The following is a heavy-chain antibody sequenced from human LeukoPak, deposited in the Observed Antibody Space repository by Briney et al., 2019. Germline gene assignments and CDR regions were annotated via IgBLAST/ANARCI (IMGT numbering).Heavy chain of an antibody. CDR1: GFTFSSYD. CDR3: ARGLGYSGYDYDY. CDR2: IGTAGDP. Sequence: GGSLRLSCAASGFTFSSYDMHWVRQVTGKGLEWVSVIGTAGDPYYPGSVKGRFTISRENAKNSLYLQMNSLRAGDTAVYYCARGLGYSGYDYDYWGQGTPVTVSS. J-gene: IGHJ4*02. D-gene: IGHD5-12*01. V-gene: IGHV3-13*05.